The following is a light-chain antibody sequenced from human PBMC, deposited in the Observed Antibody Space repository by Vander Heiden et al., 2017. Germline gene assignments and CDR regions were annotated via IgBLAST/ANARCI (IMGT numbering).Light chain of an antibody. CDR1: QSVSSN. J-gene: IGKJ1*01. Sequence: EIVMTQSPATLSVSPGERATLSCRASQSVSSNLAWYQQKPGQAPRLLIYGASTSVTAIPARFSGSGSGTEFTLTISSLQSEDFTVYYCHQDNDWPRTFGQGTKVEIK. V-gene: IGKV3-15*01. CDR3: HQDNDWPRT. CDR2: GAS.